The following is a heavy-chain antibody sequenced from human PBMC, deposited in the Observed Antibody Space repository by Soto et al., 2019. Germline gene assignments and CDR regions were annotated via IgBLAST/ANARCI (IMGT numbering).Heavy chain of an antibody. V-gene: IGHV4-30-2*01. CDR1: GGSISSGGYS. Sequence: SETLSLTCAVSGGSISSGGYSWSWIRQPPGKGLEWIGYIYHSGSTYYNPSLKSRVTISVDRSKNQFSLKLSSVTAADTAVYYCARGLLPITMIVPWSPWFGPWGQGTLVTVSS. J-gene: IGHJ5*02. CDR2: IYHSGST. CDR3: ARGLLPITMIVPWSPWFGP. D-gene: IGHD3-22*01.